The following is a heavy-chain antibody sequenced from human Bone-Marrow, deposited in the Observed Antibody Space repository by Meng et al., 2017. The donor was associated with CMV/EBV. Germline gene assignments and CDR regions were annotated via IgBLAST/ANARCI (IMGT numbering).Heavy chain of an antibody. J-gene: IGHJ6*02. CDR1: GFTFSSYW. Sequence: GESLKISCAASGFTFSSYWMHWVRQAPGKGLVWVSRINSDGSSTSYADSVKGRFTISRDNAKNTLYLQMNSLRAEDTAVYYCAREGNGDYEHYYYYYYGMDVWGQGTTVTVSS. V-gene: IGHV3-74*01. CDR3: AREGNGDYEHYYYYYYGMDV. D-gene: IGHD4-17*01. CDR2: INSDGSST.